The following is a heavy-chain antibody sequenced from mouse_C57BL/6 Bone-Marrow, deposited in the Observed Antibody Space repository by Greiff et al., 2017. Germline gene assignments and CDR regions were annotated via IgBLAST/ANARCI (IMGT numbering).Heavy chain of an antibody. CDR1: GYTFTTYP. D-gene: IGHD1-1*01. J-gene: IGHJ3*01. Sequence: VKLMESGAELVKPGASVKMSCKASGYTFTTYPIEWMKQNHGKSLEWIGNFHPYNDDTKYNEKFKGKATLTVEKSSSTVYLELSRLTSDDSAVYYCAILYYYVSSLAYWGQGTLVTVSA. V-gene: IGHV1-47*01. CDR2: FHPYNDDT. CDR3: AILYYYVSSLAY.